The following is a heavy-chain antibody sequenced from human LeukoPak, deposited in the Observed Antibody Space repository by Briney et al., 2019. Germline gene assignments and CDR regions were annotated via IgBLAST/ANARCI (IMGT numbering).Heavy chain of an antibody. CDR2: IYPGDSDT. J-gene: IGHJ3*02. CDR3: ASPVSSTSSEGAFDI. D-gene: IGHD2-2*01. CDR1: GYSFTSYW. Sequence: GESLKISCKGSGYSFTSYWIGWVRQMPGKGLEWMGIIYPGDSDTRYSPSFQGQVTISADKSISTAYLQWSSLKASDTAMYYCASPVSSTSSEGAFDIWGQGTMVTVSS. V-gene: IGHV5-51*01.